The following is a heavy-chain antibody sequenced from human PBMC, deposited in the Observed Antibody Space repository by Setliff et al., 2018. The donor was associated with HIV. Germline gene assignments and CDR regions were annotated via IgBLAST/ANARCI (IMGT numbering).Heavy chain of an antibody. CDR2: IKQDGSEK. CDR3: ARFYYYDSGSYLY. Sequence: PGGSLRLSCAASGFTFSTYWMSWVRQAPGKGLEWVAIIKQDGSEKSYVDSVKGRFTISGDNGKNSLYLQMNSLRAEDTAVYYCARFYYYDSGSYLYWGQGTLVTVS. CDR1: GFTFSTYW. V-gene: IGHV3-7*03. J-gene: IGHJ4*02. D-gene: IGHD3-10*01.